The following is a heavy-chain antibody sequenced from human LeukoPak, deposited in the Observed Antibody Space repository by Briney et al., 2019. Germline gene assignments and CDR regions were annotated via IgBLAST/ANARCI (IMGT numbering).Heavy chain of an antibody. D-gene: IGHD1-1*01. CDR1: EFSVKYNY. Sequence: GGSLRLSCAASEFSVKYNYMTWVRQAPGKGLEWVSLLYSAGSTNYADSVKGRFTISRDDSKNTVYLQMNSLRAEDTAVYYCARWTNFHAFDIWGQGTLVTVSS. V-gene: IGHV3-53*01. CDR3: ARWTNFHAFDI. CDR2: LYSAGST. J-gene: IGHJ3*02.